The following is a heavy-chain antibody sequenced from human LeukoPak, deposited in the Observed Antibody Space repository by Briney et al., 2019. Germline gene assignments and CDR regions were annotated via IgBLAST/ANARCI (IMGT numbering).Heavy chain of an antibody. Sequence: SETLSLTCTVSGGSISSSSYYWGWIRQPPGKGLEWIGSIYYSGSTYYNPSLKSRVTISVDTSKNQFSLKLSSVTAADTAEYYCARDDSSGYWKGNWFDPWGQGTLVTVSS. D-gene: IGHD3-22*01. V-gene: IGHV4-39*02. J-gene: IGHJ5*02. CDR2: IYYSGST. CDR3: ARDDSSGYWKGNWFDP. CDR1: GGSISSSSYY.